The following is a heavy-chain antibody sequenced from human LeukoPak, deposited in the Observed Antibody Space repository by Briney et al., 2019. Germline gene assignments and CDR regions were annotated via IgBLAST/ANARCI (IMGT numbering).Heavy chain of an antibody. CDR3: ARGKGYFDY. Sequence: PSETLSLTCTVSGGPISPYYWSSIRQPPGKGLEWIGYIYYSGSTTYNPSLTSRFTVSVDTSTKQFSLKLNSVPAADTAVYYCARGKGYFDYWGQGTLVTVSS. CDR1: GGPISPYY. J-gene: IGHJ4*02. CDR2: IYYSGST. V-gene: IGHV4-59*01.